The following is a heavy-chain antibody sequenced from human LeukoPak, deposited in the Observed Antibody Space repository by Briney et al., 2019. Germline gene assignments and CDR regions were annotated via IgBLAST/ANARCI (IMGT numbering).Heavy chain of an antibody. Sequence: GSSVKVSCKASGGTFSNYAISWVRQAPGQGLEWMGAIIPIFGTANYAQKFQGRVTITADESTSTAYMELSSLRSEDTAVYYCARILSSSWYEYFHHWGQVTLVTVSS. CDR3: ARILSSSWYEYFHH. V-gene: IGHV1-69*01. CDR1: GGTFSNYA. D-gene: IGHD6-19*01. J-gene: IGHJ1*01. CDR2: IIPIFGTA.